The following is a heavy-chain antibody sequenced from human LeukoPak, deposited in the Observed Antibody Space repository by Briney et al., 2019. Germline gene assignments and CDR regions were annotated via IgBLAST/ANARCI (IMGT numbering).Heavy chain of an antibody. CDR3: ARGGGYCRTTNCPGDY. CDR1: GFTFNTYS. J-gene: IGHJ4*02. D-gene: IGHD2-2*01. V-gene: IGHV3-21*05. Sequence: GGSLRLSCAASGFTFNTYSMSWVRQAPGKGLEWVSYISRSRRSTYNADSVKARFTISRDNGRNTVYLQMDSLRVEDSAVYLCARGGGYCRTTNCPGDYWGQGILVTVSS. CDR2: ISRSRRST.